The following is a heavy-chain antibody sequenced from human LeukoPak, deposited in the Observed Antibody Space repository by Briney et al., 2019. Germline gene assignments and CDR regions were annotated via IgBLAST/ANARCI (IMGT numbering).Heavy chain of an antibody. CDR1: GYIFTTYW. CDR2: VYPGDYDT. V-gene: IGHV5-51*01. J-gene: IGHJ4*02. CDR3: ARVVDLSFDY. Sequence: KPGESLKISCKGSGYIFTTYWIAWVRQMPGKGLEWMGIVYPGDYDTRYSPSFQGQVTLSADKSTNTAYLQWSSLKASDTAIYYCARVVDLSFDYWGQGTLVTASS. D-gene: IGHD2-15*01.